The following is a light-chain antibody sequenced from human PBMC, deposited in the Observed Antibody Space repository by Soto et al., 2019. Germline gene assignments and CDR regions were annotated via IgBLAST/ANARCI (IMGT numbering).Light chain of an antibody. CDR3: QQYGSSPQT. CDR2: GAS. CDR1: QSITGSY. Sequence: EIVLTQSPGTLSLSPGERATLSCRASQSITGSYLAWYQQKPGQAPRLLIYGASSEAIGIPDRISGTGSGTDFTLTISCLEPEDFAVYYCQQYGSSPQTVGGGTKVDIK. V-gene: IGKV3-20*01. J-gene: IGKJ4*01.